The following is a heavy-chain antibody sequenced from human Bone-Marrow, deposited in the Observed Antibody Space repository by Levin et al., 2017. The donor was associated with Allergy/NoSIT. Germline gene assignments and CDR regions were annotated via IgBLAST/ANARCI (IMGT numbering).Heavy chain of an antibody. CDR1: GFTFSSYA. D-gene: IGHD2-2*02. Sequence: GGSLRLSCAASGFTFSSYAMSWVRQAPGKGLEWVSAISGSGGSTYYADSVKGRFTISRDNSKNTLYLQMNSLRAEDTAVYYCAKDIVVVPAAIDGDYYYYGMDVWGQGTTVTVSS. CDR3: AKDIVVVPAAIDGDYYYYGMDV. J-gene: IGHJ6*02. V-gene: IGHV3-23*01. CDR2: ISGSGGST.